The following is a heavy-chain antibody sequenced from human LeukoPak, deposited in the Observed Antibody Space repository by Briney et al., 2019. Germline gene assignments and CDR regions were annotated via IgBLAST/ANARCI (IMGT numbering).Heavy chain of an antibody. CDR3: ARALKWYYYYYYMDV. CDR2: IYYSGST. V-gene: IGHV4-39*07. Sequence: SETLSLTCTVSGGSISSSSYYWGWIRQPPGKGLEWIGSIYYSGSTYYNPSLKSRVTISVDTSKNQFSLKLSSVTAADTAVYYCARALKWYYYYYYMDVWGKGTTVTVSS. D-gene: IGHD1-26*01. J-gene: IGHJ6*03. CDR1: GGSISSSSYY.